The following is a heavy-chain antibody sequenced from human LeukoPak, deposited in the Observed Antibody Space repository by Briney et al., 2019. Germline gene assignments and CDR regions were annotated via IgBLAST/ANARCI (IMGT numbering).Heavy chain of an antibody. CDR1: GVSLRTSGRG. J-gene: IGHJ4*02. CDR3: ARIRYSGSYFDY. D-gene: IGHD1-26*01. CDR2: SDWDDDK. Sequence: SGPALVEPTQALTLTCTFSGVSLRTSGRGVTWIRQPPEKAREWLALSDWDDDKYYSTSLKTRLTISKDTSKNQVVLIMTNMDPVDTATYYCARIRYSGSYFDYWGQGTLVTVSS. V-gene: IGHV2-70*01.